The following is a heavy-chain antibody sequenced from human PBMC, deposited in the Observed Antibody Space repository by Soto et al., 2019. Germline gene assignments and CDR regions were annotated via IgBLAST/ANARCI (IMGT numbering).Heavy chain of an antibody. CDR1: GGSFSGYY. CDR3: ARDKITGLFDY. V-gene: IGHV4-34*01. Sequence: QVQLQQWGAGLLKPSETLSLTCAVYGGSFSGYYWTWIRQPPGTGLEWIGEINRSGSTNYNPSLMLRVTISVDTSKNQFSLKLTSVTAADTALYYCARDKITGLFDYWGQGTLVTVSS. CDR2: INRSGST. J-gene: IGHJ4*02. D-gene: IGHD2-8*02.